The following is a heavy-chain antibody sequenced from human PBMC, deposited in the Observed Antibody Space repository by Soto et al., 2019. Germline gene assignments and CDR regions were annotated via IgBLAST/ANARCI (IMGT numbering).Heavy chain of an antibody. CDR3: ARDHQTNYDFWSGYYTGQWSYGMDV. CDR2: IYSGGST. J-gene: IGHJ6*02. V-gene: IGHV3-53*01. Sequence: PGGSLRLSCAASGFTVSSNYMSWVRQAPGKGLEWVSVIYSGGSTYYADSVKGRFTISRDNSKNTLYLQMNSLRAEDTAVYYCARDHQTNYDFWSGYYTGQWSYGMDVWGQGTTVTVSS. CDR1: GFTVSSNY. D-gene: IGHD3-3*01.